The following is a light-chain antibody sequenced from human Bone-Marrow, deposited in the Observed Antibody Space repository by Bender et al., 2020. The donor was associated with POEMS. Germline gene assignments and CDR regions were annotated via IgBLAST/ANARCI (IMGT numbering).Light chain of an antibody. J-gene: IGLJ2*01. CDR3: QVWDTGTNQRV. CDR1: SSDVGGSND. V-gene: IGLV2-14*01. Sequence: QSALTQPASVSGSPGQSITISCTGTSSDVGGSNDVSWYQQHPGKAPKLMVYEVTKRPSGVPDRFSGSNSGNTATLTISRVEAGDEADYYCQVWDTGTNQRVFGGGTKLTVL. CDR2: EVT.